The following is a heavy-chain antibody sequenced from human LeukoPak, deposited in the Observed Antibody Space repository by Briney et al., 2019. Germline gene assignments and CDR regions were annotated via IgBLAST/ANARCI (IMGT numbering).Heavy chain of an antibody. CDR1: GGSISSHY. D-gene: IGHD1-26*01. J-gene: IGHJ4*02. Sequence: PSETLSLTCTVSGGSISSHYWSWIRQPPGKGLEWIGYIYYSGSTNCNPSLKSRVTISVDTSKNQFSLKLSSVTAADTAVYYCARSIVGATDLFDYWGQGTLVTVSS. CDR2: IYYSGST. CDR3: ARSIVGATDLFDY. V-gene: IGHV4-59*11.